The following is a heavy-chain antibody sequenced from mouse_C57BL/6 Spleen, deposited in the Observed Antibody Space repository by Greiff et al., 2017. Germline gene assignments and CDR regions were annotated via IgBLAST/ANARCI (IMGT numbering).Heavy chain of an antibody. CDR3: ASDYGSSYKGIDD. CDR2: IDPSDSET. V-gene: IGHV1-52*01. Sequence: QVQLQQPGAELVRPGSSVKLSCKASGYTFTSYWMHWVQQRPIQGLEWIGNIDPSDSETYYNPKFKDKATLTVDNSSSPAYMQLSSLSSEDSADYYCASDYGSSYKGIDDWGQGTTLTVSS. J-gene: IGHJ2*01. CDR1: GYTFTSYW. D-gene: IGHD1-1*01.